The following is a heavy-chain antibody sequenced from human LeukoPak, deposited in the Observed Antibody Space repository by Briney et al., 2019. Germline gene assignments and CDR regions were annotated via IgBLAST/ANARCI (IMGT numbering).Heavy chain of an antibody. CDR1: GFTFSDYY. CDR3: ARDERLLSFLK. Sequence: GGSLRLSCAASGFTFSDYYMSWIRQAPGKGLEWMSYISSSGSTRKYADSVKGRFTISRDNSKNTLYLQMNNLRAEDTALYYCARDERLLSFLKWGQGTLVTVSS. V-gene: IGHV3-11*01. CDR2: ISSSGSTR. J-gene: IGHJ4*02. D-gene: IGHD3-3*01.